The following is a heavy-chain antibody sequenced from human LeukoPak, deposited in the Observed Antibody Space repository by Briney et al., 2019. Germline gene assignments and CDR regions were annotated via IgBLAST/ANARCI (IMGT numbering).Heavy chain of an antibody. CDR3: ARGSRSSPFDY. CDR1: GGSFNGSH. J-gene: IGHJ4*02. V-gene: IGHV4-34*01. CDR2: INHSGST. Sequence: SETLSLTCAVYGGSFNGSHWSWIGQPPGKGLEWIGEINHSGSTNYNPSLKSRVTISVDTSKTQFSLKLSSVTAADTAVYYCARGSRSSPFDYWGQGTLVTVSS.